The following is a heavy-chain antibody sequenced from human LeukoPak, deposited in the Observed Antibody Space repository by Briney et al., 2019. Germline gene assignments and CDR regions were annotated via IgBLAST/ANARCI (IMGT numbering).Heavy chain of an antibody. V-gene: IGHV3-30*03. J-gene: IGHJ5*02. Sequence: ALRLSCAASGVTFISNGLHWGRHALVEGVWWLAVILHVGTTKYYSDSVKGGKTVSRDNSKSTLYLQMSSLRPVDTAVYYCAREGIQLWFGGVGDWFDPSGQGTLVTVSS. CDR1: GVTFISNG. CDR3: AREGIQLWFGGVGDWFDP. CDR2: ILHVGTTK. D-gene: IGHD5-18*01.